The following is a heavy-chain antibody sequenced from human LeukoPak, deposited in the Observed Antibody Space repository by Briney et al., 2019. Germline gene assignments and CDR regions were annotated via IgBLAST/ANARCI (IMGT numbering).Heavy chain of an antibody. CDR2: INSDGSST. CDR3: ARERGYSGYDCAFGI. V-gene: IGHV3-74*01. D-gene: IGHD5-12*01. J-gene: IGHJ3*02. Sequence: GGSLRLSCAASGFTFSSYWMHWVRQAPGKGLVWVSRINSDGSSTSYADSVKGRFTISRDNAKNTLYLQMNSLRAEDTAVYYCARERGYSGYDCAFGIWGQGTMVTVSS. CDR1: GFTFSSYW.